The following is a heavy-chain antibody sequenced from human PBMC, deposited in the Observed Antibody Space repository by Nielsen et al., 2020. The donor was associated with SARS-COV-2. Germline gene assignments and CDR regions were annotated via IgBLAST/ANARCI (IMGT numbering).Heavy chain of an antibody. Sequence: GESLKISCAASGFTFSSYDMHWVRQATGKGLEWVSAIGTAGDTYYPGSVKGRFTISRENAKNSLYLQMNSLRAEDTAVYYCARDRLYSGSCFGYWGQGTLVTVSS. V-gene: IGHV3-13*01. CDR2: IGTAGDT. J-gene: IGHJ4*02. CDR3: ARDRLYSGSCFGY. CDR1: GFTFSSYD. D-gene: IGHD1-26*01.